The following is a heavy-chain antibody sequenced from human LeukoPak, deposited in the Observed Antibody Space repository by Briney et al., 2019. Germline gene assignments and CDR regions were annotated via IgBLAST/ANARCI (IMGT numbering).Heavy chain of an antibody. Sequence: PGGSLRLSCAASGFTFSSYEMNWVRQAPGKGLEWVSYISSSGSTIYYADSVKGRFTISRDNAKNSLYLQMNSLRAEDTAVYYCARGDDSSGYSYDYWGQGTLVTVSS. CDR3: ARGDDSSGYSYDY. CDR2: ISSSGSTI. J-gene: IGHJ4*02. V-gene: IGHV3-48*03. CDR1: GFTFSSYE. D-gene: IGHD3-22*01.